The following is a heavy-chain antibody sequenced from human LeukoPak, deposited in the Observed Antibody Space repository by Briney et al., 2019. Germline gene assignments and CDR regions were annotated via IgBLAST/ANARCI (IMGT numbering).Heavy chain of an antibody. V-gene: IGHV3-21*01. J-gene: IGHJ4*02. CDR3: ASVYY. D-gene: IGHD2-8*01. Sequence: GGSLRLSCAACGFTFSSYSMNWVGQAPGKGLEWGSSISTGSNHIHYADSVKGRVTISRDNAKNSLYLQMTSLRADDTPVYYCASVYYWGQGTLVTVSS. CDR1: GFTFSSYS. CDR2: ISTGSNHI.